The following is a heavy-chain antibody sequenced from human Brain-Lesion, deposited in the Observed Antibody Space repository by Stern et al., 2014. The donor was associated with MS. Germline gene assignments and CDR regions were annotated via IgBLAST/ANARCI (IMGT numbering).Heavy chain of an antibody. CDR2: IMSAGSEK. CDR3: PRDCGVGNCAGARGYSYYYGLDV. J-gene: IGHJ6*02. Sequence: EVQLVESGGGLVQPGGSQGLSCAASGFRFSSYWMTWVRQAPGRGPEWVANIMSAGSEKYYVDSVQGRFTISRDHAKNLLSLQMHSLRYEDTAVYYCPRDCGVGNCAGARGYSYYYGLDVWGQGTTVTVSS. D-gene: IGHD2-8*02. CDR1: GFRFSSYW. V-gene: IGHV3-7*01.